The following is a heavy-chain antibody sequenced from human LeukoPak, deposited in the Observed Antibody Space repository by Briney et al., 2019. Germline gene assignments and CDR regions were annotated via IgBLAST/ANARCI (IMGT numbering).Heavy chain of an antibody. CDR3: ARDGVWFGDTNYYYYMDV. Sequence: ASVKVSCKASGYTFTSYGISWVRQAPGQGLEWMGWISAYNGNTNYAQKLQGRVTMTTDTSTSTAHMELRSLRSDDTAVYYCARDGVWFGDTNYYYYMDVWGKGTTVTVSS. CDR1: GYTFTSYG. D-gene: IGHD3-10*01. CDR2: ISAYNGNT. V-gene: IGHV1-18*01. J-gene: IGHJ6*03.